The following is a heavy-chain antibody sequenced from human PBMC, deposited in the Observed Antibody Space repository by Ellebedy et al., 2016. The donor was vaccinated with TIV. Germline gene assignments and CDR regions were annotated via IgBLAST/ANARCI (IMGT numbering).Heavy chain of an antibody. CDR1: GFTFSSYA. Sequence: GESLKISCAASGFTFSSYAMNWVRQAPGKGLEWVSTISGSGGGTYYADSVKGRFTISRDNSKNTLFLQMNSLRAEDTAVYYCAKDLFGDYWGQGTLVTVSS. CDR2: ISGSGGGT. CDR3: AKDLFGDY. J-gene: IGHJ4*02. D-gene: IGHD3-16*01. V-gene: IGHV3-23*01.